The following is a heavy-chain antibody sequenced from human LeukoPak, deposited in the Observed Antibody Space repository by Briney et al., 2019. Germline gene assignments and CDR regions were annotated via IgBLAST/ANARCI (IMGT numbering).Heavy chain of an antibody. CDR3: AMLYYSAGSCYTGLGNAFDI. J-gene: IGHJ3*02. V-gene: IGHV3-30-3*01. CDR1: GFTFSSYA. CDR2: ISYDGSNK. D-gene: IGHD2-15*01. Sequence: GGSLRLSCAASGFTFSSYAMHWVRQAPGKGLEWVAVISYDGSNKYYADSVKGRFTISRDNSKNTLYLQMNSLRAEDTAVYYCAMLYYSAGSCYTGLGNAFDIWGQGTMVTVSS.